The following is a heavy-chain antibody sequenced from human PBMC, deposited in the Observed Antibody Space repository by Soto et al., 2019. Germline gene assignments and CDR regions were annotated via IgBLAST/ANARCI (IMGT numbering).Heavy chain of an antibody. Sequence: QVQLVQSGAEVKKPGSSVKVSCKASGGTFSSYTISWVRQAPGQGLEWMGRIIPILGIANYAQKFQGRVTITPDKPTSTAYMGLGSLRSEDPAVYYCARLWQPLGRWWFDPWGQGTLVTVSS. CDR3: ARLWQPLGRWWFDP. V-gene: IGHV1-69*02. CDR2: IIPILGIA. CDR1: GGTFSSYT. J-gene: IGHJ5*02. D-gene: IGHD6-13*01.